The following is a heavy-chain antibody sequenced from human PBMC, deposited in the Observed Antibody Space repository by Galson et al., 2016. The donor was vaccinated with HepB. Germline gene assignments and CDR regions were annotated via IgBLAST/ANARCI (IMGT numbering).Heavy chain of an antibody. CDR2: MFYGGTT. Sequence: SLRLSCAASGFTVSTYDMNWVRQAPGKGLEWVSGMFYGGTTYYDDSVEGRFTTSRDDSMKTFYLQMNSLTAEDTAVYFCARTSHRECTGTRCVNFRYYYYYMDVWGKGTTVTVSS. CDR3: ARTSHRECTGTRCVNFRYYYYYMDV. D-gene: IGHD2-2*01. CDR1: GFTVSTYD. V-gene: IGHV3-53*01. J-gene: IGHJ6*03.